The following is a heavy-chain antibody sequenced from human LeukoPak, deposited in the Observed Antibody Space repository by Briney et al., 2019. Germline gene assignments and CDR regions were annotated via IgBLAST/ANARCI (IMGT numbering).Heavy chain of an antibody. Sequence: SETLSLTCTVSGGSISSSSYYWGWIRQPPGKGLEWIGSIYYSGSTYYNPSLKSRVTISVDTSKNQFSLTLSSVTAADTAVYYCARLFAARPYFDYWGQGTLVTVSS. CDR1: GGSISSSSYY. D-gene: IGHD6-6*01. CDR2: IYYSGST. V-gene: IGHV4-39*01. CDR3: ARLFAARPYFDY. J-gene: IGHJ4*02.